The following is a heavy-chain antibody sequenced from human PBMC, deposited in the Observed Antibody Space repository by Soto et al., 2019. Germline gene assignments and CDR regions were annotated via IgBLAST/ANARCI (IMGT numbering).Heavy chain of an antibody. V-gene: IGHV1-69*02. D-gene: IGHD6-13*01. J-gene: IGHJ3*02. CDR3: ALGSWSGETFDI. Sequence: QVQLVQSGAEVKTPGSSVKVSCKASGGTFNVSPIIWVRQAPGQGLEWMGRIIPMLAITNYAQRFQGRVTLTADTSTTTAYLELSSLTSAVTAGYYCALGSWSGETFDIWGQRTLVNVS. CDR1: GGTFNVSP. CDR2: IIPMLAIT.